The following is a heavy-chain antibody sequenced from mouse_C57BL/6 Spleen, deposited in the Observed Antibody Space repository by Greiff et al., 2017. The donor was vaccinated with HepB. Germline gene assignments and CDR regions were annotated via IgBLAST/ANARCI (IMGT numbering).Heavy chain of an antibody. D-gene: IGHD2-4*01. CDR2: IDPETGGT. J-gene: IGHJ3*01. CDR3: TEGGLPAWFAY. CDR1: GYTFTDYE. Sequence: VQLQQSGAELVRPGASVTLSCKASGYTFTDYEMHWVKQTPVHGLEWIGAIDPETGGTAYNQKFKGKAILTADKSSSTAYMELRSLTSEDSAVYYCTEGGLPAWFAYWGQGTLVTVSA. V-gene: IGHV1-15*01.